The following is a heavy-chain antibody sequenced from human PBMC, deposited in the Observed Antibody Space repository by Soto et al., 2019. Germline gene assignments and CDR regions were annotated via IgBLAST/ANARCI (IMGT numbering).Heavy chain of an antibody. Sequence: EVQLLESGGGLVQPGGSLRLSCAASGFTFSSYAMSWVRQAPGKGLEWVSAISGSGGSTYYADSVKGRFTISRDNSKNTRYLQMNSLRAEDTAVYYCAKDRGSGSYDLDGMDVWGQGTTVTVSS. V-gene: IGHV3-23*01. CDR3: AKDRGSGSYDLDGMDV. CDR1: GFTFSSYA. CDR2: ISGSGGST. J-gene: IGHJ6*02. D-gene: IGHD3-10*01.